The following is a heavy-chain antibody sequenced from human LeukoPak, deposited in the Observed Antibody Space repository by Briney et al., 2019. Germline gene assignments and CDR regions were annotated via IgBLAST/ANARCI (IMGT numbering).Heavy chain of an antibody. D-gene: IGHD6-13*01. CDR3: ARDSSSWPYYYGMDV. J-gene: IGHJ6*02. V-gene: IGHV4-39*02. Sequence: SETLSLTCTVSGGSISSSSYYWGWIRQPPGKGLEWSGSIYYSGSTYYNPSLKSRVTISVDTSKNQFSLKLSSVTAADTAVYYCARDSSSWPYYYGMDVWGQGTTVTVSS. CDR1: GGSISSSSYY. CDR2: IYYSGST.